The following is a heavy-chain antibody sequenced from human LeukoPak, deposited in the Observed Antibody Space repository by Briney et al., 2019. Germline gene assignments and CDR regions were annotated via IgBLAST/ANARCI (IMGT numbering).Heavy chain of an antibody. Sequence: SVNVSCKASGGIFSSYAISWVRQAPGQGLEWMGRIIPNFDTTSYAQKFQGRVTITADKSANTAYMELSSLTSEDTAVYYCARDLGDYVGSDYYMDVWGKGTTVSVSS. CDR1: GGIFSSYA. D-gene: IGHD4-17*01. V-gene: IGHV1-69*06. CDR3: ARDLGDYVGSDYYMDV. J-gene: IGHJ6*03. CDR2: IIPNFDTT.